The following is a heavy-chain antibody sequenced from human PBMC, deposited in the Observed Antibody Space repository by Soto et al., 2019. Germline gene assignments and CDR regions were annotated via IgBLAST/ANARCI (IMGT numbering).Heavy chain of an antibody. Sequence: PSETLSLTCTVSGGSISSSSYYWGWIRQPPGKGLEWIGSIYYSGSTYYNPSLKSRVTISVDTSKNQFSLKLSSVTAADTAVYYCARRGNYVYMDVWGKGTTVTVSS. CDR1: GGSISSSSYY. CDR2: IYYSGST. V-gene: IGHV4-39*01. CDR3: ARRGNYVYMDV. J-gene: IGHJ6*03. D-gene: IGHD3-16*01.